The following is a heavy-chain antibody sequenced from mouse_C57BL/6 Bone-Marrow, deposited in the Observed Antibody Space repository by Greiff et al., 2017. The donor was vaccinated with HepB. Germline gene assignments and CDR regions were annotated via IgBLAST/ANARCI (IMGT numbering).Heavy chain of an antibody. D-gene: IGHD1-1*01. J-gene: IGHJ3*01. CDR3: VKAVSSGSSYTWFAY. V-gene: IGHV7-4*01. CDR1: GFTFNDYQ. Sequence: EVQVVESGGGLVPPGASLRLSCAASGFTFNDYQMSWVRQAPGKAPEWLALIRNKANGYTTEYTASVKVRFTISRDNSHNILYLQMNTLRAEDSATYYCVKAVSSGSSYTWFAYWGQGTLVTVSA. CDR2: IRNKANGYTT.